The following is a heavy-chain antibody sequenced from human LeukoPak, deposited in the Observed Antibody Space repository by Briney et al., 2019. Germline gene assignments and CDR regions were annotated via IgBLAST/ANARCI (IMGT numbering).Heavy chain of an antibody. D-gene: IGHD3-10*01. J-gene: IGHJ4*02. V-gene: IGHV5-51*01. CDR1: GYSFTSYW. Sequence: GESLKISCKGSGYSFTSYWIGWVRQMPGKGLEWMGIIYPGDSDTRYSPSFQGQVTISADKSISTAYLQWSSLKASDTAMYYCARLRRTGLLWFGELVYWGQGTLVTVSS. CDR3: ARLRRTGLLWFGELVY. CDR2: IYPGDSDT.